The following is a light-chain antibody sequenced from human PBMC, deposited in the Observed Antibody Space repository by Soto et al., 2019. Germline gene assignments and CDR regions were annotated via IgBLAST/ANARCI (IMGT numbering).Light chain of an antibody. Sequence: DIQMTQSPSTLSASVGDRVIITCRASQSISAWLAWYQQKPGKAPKLLIYKASSLEGGVPSRFSGSGSGTEFTLTISGLHPDDFATYYCQQYNSNPLTFGGGTKVEIK. J-gene: IGKJ4*01. CDR1: QSISAW. CDR2: KAS. V-gene: IGKV1-5*03. CDR3: QQYNSNPLT.